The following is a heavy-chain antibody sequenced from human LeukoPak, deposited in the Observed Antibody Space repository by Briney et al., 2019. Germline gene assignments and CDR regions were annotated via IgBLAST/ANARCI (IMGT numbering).Heavy chain of an antibody. J-gene: IGHJ5*02. V-gene: IGHV3-23*01. Sequence: PGGSLRLSCAASGFAFSTYAMNWVRQAPGKGLEWVSAISGSATGTYYADSVKGRFTISRDNSKNTLYLQMNSLRAEDTAVYYCARVIVEGTWFDPWGQGTLVTVSS. CDR3: ARVIVEGTWFDP. D-gene: IGHD3-22*01. CDR2: ISGSATGT. CDR1: GFAFSTYA.